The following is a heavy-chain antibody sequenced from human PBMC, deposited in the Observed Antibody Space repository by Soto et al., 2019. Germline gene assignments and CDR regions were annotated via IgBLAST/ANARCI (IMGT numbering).Heavy chain of an antibody. CDR2: IIPIFGTA. J-gene: IGHJ4*02. CDR1: GGTFSSYA. Sequence: QVQLVQSGAEVKKPGSSVKVSCKASGGTFSSYAISWVRQAPGQGLEWMGGIIPIFGTANYAQKVQGRVTITADEATSTAYMELSSLRSEDTAVYYCARDSGRYCSGGSCDFDYWGQGTLVTVSS. CDR3: ARDSGRYCSGGSCDFDY. V-gene: IGHV1-69*12. D-gene: IGHD2-15*01.